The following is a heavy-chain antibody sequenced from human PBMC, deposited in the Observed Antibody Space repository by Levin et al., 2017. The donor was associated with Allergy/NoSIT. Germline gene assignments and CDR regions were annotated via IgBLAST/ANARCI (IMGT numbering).Heavy chain of an antibody. CDR1: GGSISSGSYY. D-gene: IGHD5-24*01. V-gene: IGHV4-61*02. CDR3: ARDRKDGWMGDAFDI. CDR2: IYTSGST. Sequence: SETLSLTCTVSGGSISSGSYYWSWIRQPAGKGLEWIGRIYTSGSTNYNPSLKSRVTISVDTSKNQFSLKLSSVTAADTAVYYCARDRKDGWMGDAFDIWGQGTMVTVSS. J-gene: IGHJ3*02.